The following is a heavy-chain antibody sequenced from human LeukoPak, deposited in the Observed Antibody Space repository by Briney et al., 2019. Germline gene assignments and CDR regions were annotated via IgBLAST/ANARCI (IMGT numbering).Heavy chain of an antibody. V-gene: IGHV3-33*01. CDR3: ARELYGDYSNWFDP. J-gene: IGHJ5*02. Sequence: GGSLRLSCAASGIIFSSCGMHWVRQAPGKGLEWVAVICYDGSNKYYADSVKGRFTISRDNSKNTLYLQMNSLRAEDTAVYYCARELYGDYSNWFDPWGQGTLVTVSS. CDR1: GIIFSSCG. CDR2: ICYDGSNK. D-gene: IGHD4-17*01.